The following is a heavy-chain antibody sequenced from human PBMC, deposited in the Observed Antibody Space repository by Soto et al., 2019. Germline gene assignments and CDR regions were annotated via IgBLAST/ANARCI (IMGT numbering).Heavy chain of an antibody. V-gene: IGHV3-74*01. CDR2: IGTDGTTT. CDR1: GFTFSSHW. J-gene: IGHJ4*02. Sequence: GGSLRLSCAASGFTFSSHWMHWVRQAPGEGLVWVAHIGTDGTTTNYADSVKGRFTISRDNARNTLYLQMNSLRAEDTAVYFCARDLGYSNNFWGQGTLVTVSS. D-gene: IGHD5-12*01. CDR3: ARDLGYSNNF.